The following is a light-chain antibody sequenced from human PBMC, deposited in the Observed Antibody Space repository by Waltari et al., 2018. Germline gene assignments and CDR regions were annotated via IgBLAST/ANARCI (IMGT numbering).Light chain of an antibody. Sequence: QSALTQPASVSGSPGQSITISCTGTSSDVGSYNLVSWYQQHPGKAPKLMIYEVSKRPSGGSNRFSGSKSGNTASLTISGLQAEDEADYYCCSYAGSSTDLLFGTGTKVTVL. V-gene: IGLV2-23*02. CDR2: EVS. CDR1: SSDVGSYNL. CDR3: CSYAGSSTDLL. J-gene: IGLJ1*01.